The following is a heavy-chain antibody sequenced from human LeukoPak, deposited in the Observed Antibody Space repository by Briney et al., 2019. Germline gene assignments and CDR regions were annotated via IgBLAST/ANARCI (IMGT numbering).Heavy chain of an antibody. CDR2: IYPGDSVT. Sequence: GESLKISCKGFGYNFNTYWIGWVRQMPGKGLEWMGTIYPGDSVTRYSPSFRGQVTISADKSISTVYVQWSSLKASDTAMYYCARHNSGSDYYFDFWGQGTLVTVSS. D-gene: IGHD5-12*01. V-gene: IGHV5-51*01. CDR1: GYNFNTYW. CDR3: ARHNSGSDYYFDF. J-gene: IGHJ4*02.